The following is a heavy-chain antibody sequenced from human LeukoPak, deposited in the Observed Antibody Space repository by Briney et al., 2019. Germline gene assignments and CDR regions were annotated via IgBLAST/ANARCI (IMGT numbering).Heavy chain of an antibody. Sequence: PSETLSLTCTVSGGSISSYYWSWIRQPPGKGLEWIGYIYYSGSTNYNPSLKSRVTISVDTSKSQFSLKLSSVTAADTAVYYCARVQYSSGWYGFFDYWGQGTLVTVSS. CDR3: ARVQYSSGWYGFFDY. V-gene: IGHV4-59*01. J-gene: IGHJ4*02. CDR1: GGSISSYY. CDR2: IYYSGST. D-gene: IGHD6-19*01.